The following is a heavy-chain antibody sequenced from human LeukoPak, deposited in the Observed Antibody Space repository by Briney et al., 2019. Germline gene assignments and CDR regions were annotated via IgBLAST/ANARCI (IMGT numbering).Heavy chain of an antibody. CDR3: ARAPRGLNAFDI. D-gene: IGHD3-10*01. V-gene: IGHV4-31*03. Sequence: SQTLSLTCTVSGGSISSGGYYWSWIRQHLGKGLEWIGYIYYSGSTYYNPSLKSRVTISVDTSKNQFSLKLSSVTAADTAVYYCARAPRGLNAFDIWGQGTMVTVSS. CDR2: IYYSGST. J-gene: IGHJ3*02. CDR1: GGSISSGGYY.